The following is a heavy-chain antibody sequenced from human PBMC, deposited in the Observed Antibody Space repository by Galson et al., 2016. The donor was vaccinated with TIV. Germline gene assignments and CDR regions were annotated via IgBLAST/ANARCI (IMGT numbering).Heavy chain of an antibody. CDR3: ARALDTSTNTAYFYYYGLDV. Sequence: SVKVSCKASGGTFSSYAISWVRQAPGQGLEWMGGIIPIFGMTNYAQKFQGRVTITADESTSTIYMELSNLRSADTADYFCARALDTSTNTAYFYYYGLDVRGQGTTVTVSS. J-gene: IGHJ6*02. D-gene: IGHD5-18*01. CDR1: GGTFSSYA. V-gene: IGHV1-69*13. CDR2: IIPIFGMT.